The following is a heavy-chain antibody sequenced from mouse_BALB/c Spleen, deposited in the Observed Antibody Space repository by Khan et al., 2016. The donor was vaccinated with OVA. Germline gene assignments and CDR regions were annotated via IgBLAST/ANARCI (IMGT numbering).Heavy chain of an antibody. Sequence: VQLQQSGAELVRPGALVKLSCKVSDFNIKDYYMHWVKQRPEQGLEWIGWIDPENGNTIYDSKFQGKASITADTSSNTAYLQLSSLTSEDTAVYNCARETARALHAMDYWGQGTSVTVSS. CDR1: DFNIKDYY. CDR2: IDPENGNT. CDR3: ARETARALHAMDY. J-gene: IGHJ4*01. V-gene: IGHV14-1*02. D-gene: IGHD3-2*01.